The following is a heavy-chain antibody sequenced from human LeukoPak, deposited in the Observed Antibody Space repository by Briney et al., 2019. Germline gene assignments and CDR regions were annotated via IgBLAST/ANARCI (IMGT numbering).Heavy chain of an antibody. D-gene: IGHD3-22*01. CDR2: ISYDGSNK. J-gene: IGHJ4*02. CDR3: ARDPYDGSAYYAHRLDF. CDR1: GFTFSSYA. Sequence: GGSLRLSCAASGFTFSSYAMHWVRQAPGKGLEWVAVISYDGSNKYYADSVKGRFTISRDNSKNTLYLQMNSLRAEDTAVYYCARDPYDGSAYYAHRLDFWGQGTLVTVSS. V-gene: IGHV3-30-3*01.